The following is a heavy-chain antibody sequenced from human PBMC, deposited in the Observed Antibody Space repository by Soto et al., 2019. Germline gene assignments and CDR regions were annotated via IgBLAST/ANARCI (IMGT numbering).Heavy chain of an antibody. Sequence: SVKVSCKASGGTFSSYAISWVRQAPGQGLEWMGGIIPIFGTANYAQKFQGRVTLTRDTSATTVYMEVTSLRSEDTAVYYCARNDFWRSQNWFDPWGQGTLVTVSS. CDR3: ARNDFWRSQNWFDP. CDR2: IIPIFGTA. CDR1: GGTFSSYA. V-gene: IGHV1-69*05. D-gene: IGHD3-3*01. J-gene: IGHJ5*02.